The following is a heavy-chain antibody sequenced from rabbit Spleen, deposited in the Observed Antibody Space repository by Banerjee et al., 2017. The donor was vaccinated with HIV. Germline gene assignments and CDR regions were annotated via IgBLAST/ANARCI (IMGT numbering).Heavy chain of an antibody. CDR3: ARDGAGSSYFNL. CDR2: IDPVFGST. Sequence: QLKESGGGLVQPGGSLKLSCKGSGFDFSSYYMSWVRQAPGKGLEWIGYIDPVFGSTRYANWVNGRFTISSHNAQNTLYLQLNSLTAADTATYFCARDGAGSSYFNLWGQGTLVTVS. V-gene: IGHV1S7*01. D-gene: IGHD8-1*01. CDR1: GFDFSSYY. J-gene: IGHJ4*01.